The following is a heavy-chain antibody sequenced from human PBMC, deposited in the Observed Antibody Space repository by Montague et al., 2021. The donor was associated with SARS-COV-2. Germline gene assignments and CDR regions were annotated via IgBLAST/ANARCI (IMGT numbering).Heavy chain of an antibody. J-gene: IGHJ6*02. D-gene: IGHD3-9*01. CDR3: ARAAPWSFRDILTGYYYYYGMDV. Sequence: TLSLTCTVSGGSISSGGYYWSWIRQHPGKGLEWIGYIYCSGSTYYNPSLKSRVTISVDTSKNQFSLKLSSVTAADTAVYYCARAAPWSFRDILTGYYYYYGMDVWGQGTTVTVSS. V-gene: IGHV4-31*03. CDR1: GGSISSGGYY. CDR2: IYCSGST.